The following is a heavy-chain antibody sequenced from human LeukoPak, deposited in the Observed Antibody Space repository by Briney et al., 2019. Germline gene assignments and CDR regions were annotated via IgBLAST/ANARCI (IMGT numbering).Heavy chain of an antibody. V-gene: IGHV3-49*01. Sequence: PGGSLRLSCTTSGFTFADFAISSFPQAPRKGVEGGCFIRSKSNGGTTHYTASVEGRFTISGDDSNSIAYLQMNSLKTEDTAVYYCVRDYRYAGHESVYWGQGTLVTVSS. J-gene: IGHJ4*02. CDR2: IRSKSNGGTT. CDR3: VRDYRYAGHESVY. CDR1: GFTFADFA. D-gene: IGHD5-12*01.